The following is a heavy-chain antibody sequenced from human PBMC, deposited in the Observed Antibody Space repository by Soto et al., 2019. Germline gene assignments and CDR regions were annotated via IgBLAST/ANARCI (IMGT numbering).Heavy chain of an antibody. CDR2: IVVGSGNT. D-gene: IGHD3-10*01. CDR1: GFTFTSSA. J-gene: IGHJ4*02. Sequence: QMQLVQSGPEVKKPGTSVKVSCKASGFTFTSSAVQWVRQARGQRLEWIGWIVVGSGNTNYAQKFQGRVTITRDMSTSTAYMELSSLRSEDTAVYYCAADRGAAVVNYWGQGTLVTVSS. V-gene: IGHV1-58*01. CDR3: AADRGAAVVNY.